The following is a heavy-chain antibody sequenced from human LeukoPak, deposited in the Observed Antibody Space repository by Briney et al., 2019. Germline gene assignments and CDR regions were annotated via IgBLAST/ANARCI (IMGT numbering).Heavy chain of an antibody. V-gene: IGHV1-2*02. CDR3: ARDVRIAAAGDY. Sequence: GASVKASCKASGYTFTGYYMHWVRQAPGQGLEWMGWINPNSGGTNYAQKFQGRVTMTRETSISTAYMELSRLRSDDTAVYYCARDVRIAAAGDYWGQGTLVTVSS. CDR1: GYTFTGYY. CDR2: INPNSGGT. D-gene: IGHD6-13*01. J-gene: IGHJ4*02.